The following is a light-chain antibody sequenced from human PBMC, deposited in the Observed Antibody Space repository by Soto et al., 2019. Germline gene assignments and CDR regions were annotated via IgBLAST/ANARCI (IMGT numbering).Light chain of an antibody. Sequence: QSALTQPASVSGSPGQSITISCTGTSSDVGSYNLVSWYQQHPGKAPNLMIYEVSKRPSGVSNRFSGSKSGNTASLTISGLQAEDEADYYCCSYAGSSSFVVFGGGTQLPVL. J-gene: IGLJ2*01. CDR1: SSDVGSYNL. CDR2: EVS. CDR3: CSYAGSSSFVV. V-gene: IGLV2-23*02.